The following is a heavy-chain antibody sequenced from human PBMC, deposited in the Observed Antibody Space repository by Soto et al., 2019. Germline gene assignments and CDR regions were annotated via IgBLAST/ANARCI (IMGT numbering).Heavy chain of an antibody. Sequence: EVQLVESGGGLVQPGGSLRLSCAASGFTVSSNYMSWVRQAPGKGLEWVSVIYSGGSTYYADSVKGRFTISRDNSKNTLYLQMNRQRAEDTAVYYCAGDMVRGLYPEYFQHWGQGTLVTVSS. CDR2: IYSGGST. CDR3: AGDMVRGLYPEYFQH. D-gene: IGHD3-10*01. CDR1: GFTVSSNY. V-gene: IGHV3-66*01. J-gene: IGHJ1*01.